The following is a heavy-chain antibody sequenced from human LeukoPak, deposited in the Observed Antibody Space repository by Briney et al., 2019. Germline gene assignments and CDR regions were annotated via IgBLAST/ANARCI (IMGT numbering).Heavy chain of an antibody. J-gene: IGHJ3*02. D-gene: IGHD3-22*01. Sequence: GGSLRLSCAASGFTFSSYAMSWVRQAPGKGLEWVSAISGSGGSTYYADSVKGRFTISRDNSKNTLYLQMNSLRAEDTAVYYCARGVEGNDSSGYYRPYDAFDIWGQGTMVTVSS. CDR3: ARGVEGNDSSGYYRPYDAFDI. V-gene: IGHV3-23*01. CDR2: ISGSGGST. CDR1: GFTFSSYA.